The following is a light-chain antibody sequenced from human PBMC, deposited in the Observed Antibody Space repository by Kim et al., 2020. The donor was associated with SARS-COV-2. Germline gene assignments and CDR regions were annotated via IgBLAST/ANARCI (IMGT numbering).Light chain of an antibody. CDR2: WAS. CDR1: QTVLSYSNNKNY. Sequence: DIVMTQSPDSLAVSLGERATINCKSSQTVLSYSNNKNYLAWYQQKPGQPPKMLILWASTREFGVPDRFSGSGSGTDFTLTISSLQAEDVAVYYCQQYYTTPLTFGGGTKLE. J-gene: IGKJ4*01. V-gene: IGKV4-1*01. CDR3: QQYYTTPLT.